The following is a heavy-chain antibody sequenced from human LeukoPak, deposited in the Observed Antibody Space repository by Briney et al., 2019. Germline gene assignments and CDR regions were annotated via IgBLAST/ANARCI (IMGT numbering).Heavy chain of an antibody. D-gene: IGHD6-13*01. CDR1: GYTFTGYY. CDR2: INPNSGGT. J-gene: IGHJ4*02. CDR3: ARDRRSSWGRYFDY. V-gene: IGHV1-2*02. Sequence: GASVKVSCKASGYTFTGYYMHWVRQAPGQGLEWMGWINPNSGGTNYAQKFQGRVTMTRDTSISTAYMELSRLRSDDTAVYYCARDRRSSWGRYFDYWGQGTLVTVSS.